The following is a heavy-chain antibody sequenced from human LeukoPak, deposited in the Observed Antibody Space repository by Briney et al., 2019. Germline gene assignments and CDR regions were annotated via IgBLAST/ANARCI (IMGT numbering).Heavy chain of an antibody. CDR3: ARDREKPTTVIPPGP. CDR1: GGSISSSSYY. V-gene: IGHV4-39*07. D-gene: IGHD4-17*01. CDR2: IYYSGST. J-gene: IGHJ5*02. Sequence: SETLSLTCTVSGGSISSSSYYWGWIRQPPGKGLEWIGSIYYSGSTYYNPSLKSRVTMSVDTSKTQFSLKLSSVTAADTAVYYCARDREKPTTVIPPGPWGQGTLVTVSS.